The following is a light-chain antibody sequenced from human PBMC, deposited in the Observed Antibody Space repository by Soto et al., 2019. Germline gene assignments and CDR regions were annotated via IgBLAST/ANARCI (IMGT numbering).Light chain of an antibody. V-gene: IGKV3-20*01. CDR3: QQFGVSPT. J-gene: IGKJ4*01. CDR1: QTIPPTF. Sequence: EIVLTQSPGTLSLSPGERATLSCRASQTIPPTFLAWYQQKPGQAPRLLIYGASSRATDIPDRFSGSGSGTDFNLTISKLEPEDFAVYYCQQFGVSPTFGGGTKVDIK. CDR2: GAS.